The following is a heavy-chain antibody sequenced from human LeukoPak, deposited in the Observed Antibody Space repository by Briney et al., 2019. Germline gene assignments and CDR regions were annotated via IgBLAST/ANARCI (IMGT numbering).Heavy chain of an antibody. D-gene: IGHD2-15*01. J-gene: IGHJ5*02. CDR3: AKGRTSSSYSSVSS. Sequence: PGGPLRLSCAASGFTFSSYAMSWVRQAPGKGLEWVSVISGGGGATYYAGSVKGRFTISRDDSENTLYLQMNSLRAEDTAVYYCAKGRTSSSYSSVSSWGQGTLVTVSS. V-gene: IGHV3-23*01. CDR2: ISGGGGAT. CDR1: GFTFSSYA.